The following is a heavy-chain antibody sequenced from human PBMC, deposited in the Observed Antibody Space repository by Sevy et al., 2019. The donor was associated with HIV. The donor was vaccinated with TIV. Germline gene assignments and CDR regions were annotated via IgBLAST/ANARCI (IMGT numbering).Heavy chain of an antibody. J-gene: IGHJ5*02. Sequence: GGSLRLSCAASGFIFSTYSMHWVRQAPGKGLEWVAIISYDGGNKYYADSVKGRFTISRDNSKNTLYLRMNSLRVEDTAVYYCAREGDFVDWWFDPWGQGTLATVSS. CDR3: AREGDFVDWWFDP. V-gene: IGHV3-30*04. D-gene: IGHD3-16*01. CDR1: GFIFSTYS. CDR2: ISYDGGNK.